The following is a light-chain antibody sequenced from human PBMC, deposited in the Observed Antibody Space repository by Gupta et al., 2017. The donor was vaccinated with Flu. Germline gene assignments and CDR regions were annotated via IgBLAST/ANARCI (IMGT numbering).Light chain of an antibody. CDR3: QQYSKWPLT. J-gene: IGKJ4*01. CDR1: QSVDTY. Sequence: EILMTQSPATLSVSPGARVTLSCRASQSVDTYLAWYQQRPGQAPRLLISAASTRAAGIPARFSGGGSATDFTLTISSLQAEDFAVYYCQQYSKWPLTFGGGTKVQTK. CDR2: AAS. V-gene: IGKV3-15*01.